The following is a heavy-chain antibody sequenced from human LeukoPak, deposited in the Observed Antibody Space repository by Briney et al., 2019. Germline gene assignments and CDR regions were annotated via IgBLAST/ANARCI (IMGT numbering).Heavy chain of an antibody. CDR3: NQGEYMYGHDIDY. V-gene: IGHV1-8*02. D-gene: IGHD5-18*01. CDR1: GYTFTPFD. Sequence: ASVKLSCKTSGYTFTPFDINWVRQAPGQALDWIGWMNPDNGNTVYAQKFQGIVIMTSNTSLGTFYMELNRLRYNGTASYYRNQGEYMYGHDIDYWGQGTLVSVSS. CDR2: MNPDNGNT. J-gene: IGHJ4*02.